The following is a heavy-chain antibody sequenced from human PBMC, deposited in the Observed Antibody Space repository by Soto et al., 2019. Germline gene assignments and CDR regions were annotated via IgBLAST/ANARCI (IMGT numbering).Heavy chain of an antibody. CDR2: IILPFGTP. D-gene: IGHD3-22*01. V-gene: IGHV1-69*14. Sequence: QVRPVQSGAEVKKPGSSVKVSCKASGGTFSNYAISWVRQAPGQGLEWMGVIILPFGTPNYAQKFQVRVTITADKSMTTVYMEVSGLRSEDTAVYYCARGPDYEGYFDDWGRGTLVTVSS. CDR1: GGTFSNYA. J-gene: IGHJ4*02. CDR3: ARGPDYEGYFDD.